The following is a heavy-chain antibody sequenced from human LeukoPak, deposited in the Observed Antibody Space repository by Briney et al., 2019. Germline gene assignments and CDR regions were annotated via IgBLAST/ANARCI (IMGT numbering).Heavy chain of an antibody. D-gene: IGHD1-26*01. CDR3: ARDSGSYYGPYYYYYYMDV. CDR2: IYHSGST. CDR1: GGSISSSSYY. V-gene: IGHV4-39*07. Sequence: SETLSLTCTVSGGSISSSSYYWGWIRQPPGKGLEWIGEIYHSGSTNYNPSLKSRVTISVDKSKNQFSLKLSSVTAADTAVYYCARDSGSYYGPYYYYYYMDVWGKGTTVTVSS. J-gene: IGHJ6*03.